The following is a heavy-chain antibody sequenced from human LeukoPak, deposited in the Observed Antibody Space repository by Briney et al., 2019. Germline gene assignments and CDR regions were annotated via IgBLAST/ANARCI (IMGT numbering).Heavy chain of an antibody. D-gene: IGHD1-14*01. J-gene: IGHJ3*01. CDR1: GFTFSDYY. Sequence: GGSLRLSCAASGFTFSDYYMSWIRQAPGKGLEWLSYISNSGSLIYYADSVKGRFTISRDNAKNSLYLQMDSLRAEDTAVDYWERATAPPPPAFDLWRQGPMVPVS. CDR3: ERATAPPPPAFDL. CDR2: ISNSGSLI. V-gene: IGHV3-11*04.